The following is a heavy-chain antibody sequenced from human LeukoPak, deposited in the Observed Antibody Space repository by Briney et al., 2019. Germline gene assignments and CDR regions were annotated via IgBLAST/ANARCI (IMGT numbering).Heavy chain of an antibody. CDR3: AKERWGCSSTSCYPYYFDY. J-gene: IGHJ4*02. Sequence: GGSLRLSCAASGFTFSSYAMSWVRQAPGKGLEWVSAISGSGGSTYYADSVKGRFTISRDNSKNTLYLQMNGLRAEDTAVYYCAKERWGCSSTSCYPYYFDYWGQGTLVTVSS. CDR2: ISGSGGST. CDR1: GFTFSSYA. D-gene: IGHD2-2*01. V-gene: IGHV3-23*01.